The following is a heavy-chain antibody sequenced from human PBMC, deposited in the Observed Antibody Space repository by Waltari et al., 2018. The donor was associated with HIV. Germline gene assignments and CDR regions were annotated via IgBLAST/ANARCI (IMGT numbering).Heavy chain of an antibody. CDR2: IYPGDSDT. D-gene: IGHD5-18*01. Sequence: EVQLVQSGEEVKKPGESLKIACKGYGYSFTSSWIGWVRQRPGKGLEWVGIIYPGDSDTRYSPSFQGQVTISADKSISTAFLQWTSLKASDTAMYYCARTDRWLRPDYWGQGTLVTVSS. J-gene: IGHJ4*02. CDR1: GYSFTSSW. CDR3: ARTDRWLRPDY. V-gene: IGHV5-51*03.